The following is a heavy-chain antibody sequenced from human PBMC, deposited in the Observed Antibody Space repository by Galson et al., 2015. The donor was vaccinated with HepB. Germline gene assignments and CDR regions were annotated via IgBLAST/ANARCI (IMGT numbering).Heavy chain of an antibody. CDR3: ARGRGPHRYCSSTSCRDNWFDP. CDR1: GFTFSSYG. J-gene: IGHJ5*02. Sequence: SLRLSCAASGFTFSSYGMHWVRQAPGKGLEGGAVISYDGSNKYYADYVKGRFTISRDNSKNTLYLQMNSLRAEDTAVYYCARGRGPHRYCSSTSCRDNWFDPWGQGTLVTVSS. CDR2: ISYDGSNK. V-gene: IGHV3-30*03. D-gene: IGHD2-2*01.